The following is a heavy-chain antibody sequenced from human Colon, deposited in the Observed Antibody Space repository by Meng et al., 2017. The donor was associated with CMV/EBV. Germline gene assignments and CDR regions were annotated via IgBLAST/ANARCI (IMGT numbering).Heavy chain of an antibody. V-gene: IGHV3-69-1*02. D-gene: IGHD2-21*01. CDR2: ISNSGAM. CDR3: ARNKDVIVSTNILVGGIDQ. CDR1: GFTFSNYE. Sequence: GGSLRLSCAASGFTFSNYEMNWVRQAPGKGLEWVSYISNSGAMYYADSVKGRFTISRDNARNSLYLEMNSLRAEDTAVYYCARNKDVIVSTNILVGGIDQWGQGTLVTVSS. J-gene: IGHJ4*02.